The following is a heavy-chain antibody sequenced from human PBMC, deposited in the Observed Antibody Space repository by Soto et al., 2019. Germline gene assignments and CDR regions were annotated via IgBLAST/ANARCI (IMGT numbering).Heavy chain of an antibody. V-gene: IGHV4-30-4*01. CDR1: SGSISSGDYY. Sequence: SETLSLTCTVSSGSISSGDYYWSWIRQPPGKGLEWIGYISYSGSTYYNPSLKSRVTISVDTSKNQFSLKVSSVTAADTAVYYCARDRGGGSYGFQTYYFDYWGQGTLVTVSS. D-gene: IGHD1-26*01. J-gene: IGHJ4*02. CDR2: ISYSGST. CDR3: ARDRGGGSYGFQTYYFDY.